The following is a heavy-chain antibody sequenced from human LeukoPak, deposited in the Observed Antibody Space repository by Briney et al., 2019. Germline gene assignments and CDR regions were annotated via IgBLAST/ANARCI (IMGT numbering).Heavy chain of an antibody. CDR3: AKDGDYYDSSGYYRNWFDP. Sequence: TGGSLRLSCAASGFTFSSYAMSWVRQAPGKGPEWVSAISGSGGSTYYADSVKGRFTISRDNSKNTLYLQMNSLRAEDTAVYYCAKDGDYYDSSGYYRNWFDPWGQGTLVTVSS. J-gene: IGHJ5*02. CDR1: GFTFSSYA. V-gene: IGHV3-23*01. CDR2: ISGSGGST. D-gene: IGHD3-22*01.